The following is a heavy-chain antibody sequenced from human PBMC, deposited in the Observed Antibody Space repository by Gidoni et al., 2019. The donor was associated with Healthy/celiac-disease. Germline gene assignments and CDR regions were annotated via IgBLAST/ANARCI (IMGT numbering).Heavy chain of an antibody. CDR1: GGSISSGSYY. CDR2: IYTSGST. D-gene: IGHD3-16*02. V-gene: IGHV4-61*02. CDR3: ARDYPYYYGMDV. J-gene: IGHJ6*02. Sequence: QVQLQESGPGLVKPSQTLSLTCPASGGSISSGSYYWSWIRQPAGKGLEWIGRIYTSGSTNYNPSLKSRVTISVDTSKNQFSLKLSSVTAADTAVYYCARDYPYYYGMDVWGQGTTVTVSS.